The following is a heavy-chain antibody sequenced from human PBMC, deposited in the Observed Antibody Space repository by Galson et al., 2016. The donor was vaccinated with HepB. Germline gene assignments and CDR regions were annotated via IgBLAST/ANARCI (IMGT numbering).Heavy chain of an antibody. D-gene: IGHD6-19*01. Sequence: SETLSLTCIVSGGSISSDYYWGWIRQPPGRGLEWIGSIYSSEGTYYNPSLKSRVTISVDTSKNQFSLRLNSVTAADTGVYYCATGIVVAGKYYYYYMDVWGKGTPVTVSS. CDR3: ATGIVVAGKYYYYYMDV. J-gene: IGHJ6*03. CDR2: IYSSEGT. V-gene: IGHV4-39*01. CDR1: GGSISSDYY.